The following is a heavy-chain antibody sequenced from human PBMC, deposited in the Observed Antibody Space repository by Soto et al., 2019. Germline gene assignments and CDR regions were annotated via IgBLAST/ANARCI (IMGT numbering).Heavy chain of an antibody. CDR2: ISYRGNT. CDR1: GGSISSSSYY. J-gene: IGHJ5*02. Sequence: QLQLQESGPGLVKPSETLSLTCSVSGGSISSSSYYWGWIRQSPGMGLEWIGTISYRGNTYYNPSLESRVTISVDTSKNEFSLKLSSVTAADTAVYFCARQNGGGLGYCSGGTCYSTPWGQGTRVIVSS. CDR3: ARQNGGGLGYCSGGTCYSTP. V-gene: IGHV4-39*01. D-gene: IGHD2-15*01.